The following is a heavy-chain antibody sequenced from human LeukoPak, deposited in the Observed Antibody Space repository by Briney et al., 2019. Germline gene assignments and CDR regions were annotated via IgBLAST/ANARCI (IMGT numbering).Heavy chain of an antibody. CDR2: ISSSSSYI. CDR1: GFTFSSYA. V-gene: IGHV3-21*01. CDR3: AREPSPVRFDP. Sequence: PGGSLRLSCAASGFTFSSYAMSWVRQAPGKGLEWVSSISSSSSYIYYADSVKGRFTISRDNAKNSLYLQMNSLRAEDTAVYYCAREPSPVRFDPWGQGTLVTVSS. J-gene: IGHJ5*02. D-gene: IGHD3-22*01.